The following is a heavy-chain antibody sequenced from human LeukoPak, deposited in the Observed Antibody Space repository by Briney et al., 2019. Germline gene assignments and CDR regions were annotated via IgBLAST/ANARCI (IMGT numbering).Heavy chain of an antibody. D-gene: IGHD3-22*01. Sequence: ASVTVSCKASGYTFTGYYMHWVRQAPGQGLEWMGWINANSGGTNYAQKFQGRVTMTRDTSISIAYMELSRLRSDDTAVYYWARGGYYDSSGAQGYWGQGTLVTVSS. CDR2: INANSGGT. CDR1: GYTFTGYY. CDR3: ARGGYYDSSGAQGY. J-gene: IGHJ4*02. V-gene: IGHV1-2*02.